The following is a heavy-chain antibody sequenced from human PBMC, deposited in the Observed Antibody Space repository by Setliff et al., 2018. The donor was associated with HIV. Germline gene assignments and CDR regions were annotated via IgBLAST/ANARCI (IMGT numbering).Heavy chain of an antibody. CDR3: AKDGGGDYYYYYMDV. D-gene: IGHD2-15*01. CDR2: MSGGGVNT. V-gene: IGHV3-23*01. CDR1: GFTFSIYA. Sequence: LSLSCAASGFTFSIYAMNWVRQAPGKGLEWVSSMSGGGVNTYYADSVKGRFTISRDNFKNTKYIQMNSLRAEATAVYYFAKDGGGDYYYYYMDVWGKGTTVTVSS. J-gene: IGHJ6*03.